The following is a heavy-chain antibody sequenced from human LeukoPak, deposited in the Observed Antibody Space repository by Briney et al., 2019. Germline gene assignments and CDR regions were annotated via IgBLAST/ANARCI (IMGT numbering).Heavy chain of an antibody. V-gene: IGHV3-7*03. D-gene: IGHD3-22*01. CDR2: IKQDESEK. Sequence: AGGSLRLSCVASGFTFSSYWLTWVRQAPGKGLEWVANIKQDESEKYYGDSVKGRFTISRDNAKNSVYLQMNSLRADDTAVYYCARDLSPSDSSGYNYWGQGTLVTVSS. CDR1: GFTFSSYW. CDR3: ARDLSPSDSSGYNY. J-gene: IGHJ4*02.